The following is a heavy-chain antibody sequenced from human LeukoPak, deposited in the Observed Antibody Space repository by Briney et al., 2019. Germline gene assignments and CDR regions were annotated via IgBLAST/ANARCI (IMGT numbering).Heavy chain of an antibody. CDR3: ARRGYYYDSSAYFYFDY. Sequence: GGSLRLSCVASGFTFSSYAVSWVRQAPGKGLEWVSVIVGSGGGTYYADSVKGRFTISRDNSKNTLYLQMNSLRAEDTAIYYRARRGYYYDSSAYFYFDYWGRGTLVTVSS. D-gene: IGHD3-22*01. CDR1: GFTFSSYA. J-gene: IGHJ4*02. CDR2: IVGSGGGT. V-gene: IGHV3-23*01.